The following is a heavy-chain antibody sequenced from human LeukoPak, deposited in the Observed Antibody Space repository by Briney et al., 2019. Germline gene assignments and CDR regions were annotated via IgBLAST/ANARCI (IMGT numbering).Heavy chain of an antibody. CDR2: ISSSGSDT. J-gene: IGHJ4*02. CDR3: AKTRGYCTGGSCYGDY. Sequence: GGSLRLSCAASGFTFSSYAMSWVRQAPGKGLEWVSTISSSGSDTYYADSVKGRFTISRGSSKNTVFLQMNSLRAEDTALYYCAKTRGYCTGGSCYGDYWGQGTLVTVSS. V-gene: IGHV3-23*01. D-gene: IGHD2-15*01. CDR1: GFTFSSYA.